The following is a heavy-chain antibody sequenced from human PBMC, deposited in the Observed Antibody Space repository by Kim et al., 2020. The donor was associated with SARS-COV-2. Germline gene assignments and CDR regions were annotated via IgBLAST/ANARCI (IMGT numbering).Heavy chain of an antibody. J-gene: IGHJ4*02. CDR3: ARGGGDFWSGYYPLDY. V-gene: IGHV1-3*01. D-gene: IGHD3-3*01. Sequence: KFQGRVTIPRDTSASTAYMELSSLRSEDTAVYYCARGGGDFWSGYYPLDYWGQGTLVTVSS.